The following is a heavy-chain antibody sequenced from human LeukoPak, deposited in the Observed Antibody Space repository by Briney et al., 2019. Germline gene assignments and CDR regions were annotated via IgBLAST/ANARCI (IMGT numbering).Heavy chain of an antibody. CDR1: GSPFISNS. CDR3: ARSIPYGTTWYGRSDY. Sequence: GGSLRLSWAAFGSPFISNSRIWVPQPPGRGLEWVANIKPDGTTKFYVDSVKGRFTISRDNALNSLYLQMNSLRAEDTAIYYCARSIPYGTTWYGRSDYWGQGTLVTVSS. CDR2: IKPDGTTK. V-gene: IGHV3-7*03. D-gene: IGHD6-13*01. J-gene: IGHJ4*02.